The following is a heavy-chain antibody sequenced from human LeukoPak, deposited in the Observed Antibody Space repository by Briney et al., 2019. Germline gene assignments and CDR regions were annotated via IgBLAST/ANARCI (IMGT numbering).Heavy chain of an antibody. J-gene: IGHJ4*02. Sequence: PGGSLRLSCLTSGFTLSTNAMSWVRQAPGKGLEWISGISGSGASTYYADSVKGRFTISRENSKNTLYLQMNSLRAEDTAVYYCAKGYTYVNYWGQGTLVTVSS. CDR3: AKGYTYVNY. CDR1: GFTLSTNA. D-gene: IGHD5-18*01. CDR2: ISGSGAST. V-gene: IGHV3-23*01.